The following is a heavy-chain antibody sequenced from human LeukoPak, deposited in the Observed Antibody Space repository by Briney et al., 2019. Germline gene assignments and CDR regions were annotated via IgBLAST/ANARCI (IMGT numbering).Heavy chain of an antibody. CDR3: ARDPSIVGADYMDV. Sequence: SETLSLTCTVSGGSISSYYWSWIRQPPGKGLEWIGYIYYSGSTNYNPPLTSRVTISVDTSKNQFSLKLSSVTAADTAVYYCARDPSIVGADYMDVWGKGTTVTVSS. CDR2: IYYSGST. CDR1: GGSISSYY. J-gene: IGHJ6*03. D-gene: IGHD1-26*01. V-gene: IGHV4-59*01.